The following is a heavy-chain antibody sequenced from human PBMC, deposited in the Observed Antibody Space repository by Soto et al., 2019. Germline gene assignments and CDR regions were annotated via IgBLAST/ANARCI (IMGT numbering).Heavy chain of an antibody. V-gene: IGHV1-18*01. D-gene: IGHD3-10*01. CDR3: ARFRITMARGVITFDNWFDP. CDR2: ISAYNGNT. J-gene: IGHJ5*02. Sequence: GLEWMGWISAYNGNTNYAQKLQGRVTMTTDTSTSTAYMELRSLRSDDTAVYYCARFRITMARGVITFDNWFDPWGQGTLVTVSS.